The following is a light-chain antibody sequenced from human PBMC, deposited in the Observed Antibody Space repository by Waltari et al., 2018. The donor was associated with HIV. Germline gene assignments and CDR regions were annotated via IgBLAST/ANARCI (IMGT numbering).Light chain of an antibody. CDR3: LLSFNGVVV. CDR1: TGSLTSRHS. CDR2: ETS. V-gene: IGLV7-46*01. Sequence: QAVVTQEPSLTVSPGGPVPLTCASSTGSLTSRHSPYWFQRRPRQAPKTLLYETSNRHSWTPARFSGSLLGGKAALTLTGAQFEDEADYFCLLSFNGVVVFGGGTSLTVL. J-gene: IGLJ2*01.